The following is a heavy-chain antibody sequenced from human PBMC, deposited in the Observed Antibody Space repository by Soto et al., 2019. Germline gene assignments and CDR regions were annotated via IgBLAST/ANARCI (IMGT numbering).Heavy chain of an antibody. D-gene: IGHD1-26*01. CDR2: IRSKAYGGTT. CDR1: GFTFGDYA. CDR3: TRDLLGKYYYYGMDV. J-gene: IGHJ6*02. Sequence: PGGSLRLSYTASGFTFGDYAMSWFRQAPGKGLEWVGFIRSKAYGGTTECAASVKGRFTISRDDSKSIAYLQMNSLKTEDSAVYYCTRDLLGKYYYYGMDVWGQGTTVTVSS. V-gene: IGHV3-49*03.